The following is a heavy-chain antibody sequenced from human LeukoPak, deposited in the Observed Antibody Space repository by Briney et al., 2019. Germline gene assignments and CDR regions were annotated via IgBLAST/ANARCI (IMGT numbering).Heavy chain of an antibody. V-gene: IGHV3-21*04. CDR2: ISSSSSYI. J-gene: IGHJ4*02. CDR3: AKAGKVVPAAFIDY. Sequence: GGSLRLSCAASGFTFSSYSMNWVRQAPGKGLEWVSSISSSSSYIYYADSVKGRFTISRDNSKNTLYLQMNSLRAEDTAVYYCAKAGKVVPAAFIDYWGQGTLVTVSS. D-gene: IGHD2-2*01. CDR1: GFTFSSYS.